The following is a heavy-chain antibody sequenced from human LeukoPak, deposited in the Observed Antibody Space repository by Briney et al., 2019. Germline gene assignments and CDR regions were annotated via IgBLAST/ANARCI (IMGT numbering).Heavy chain of an antibody. CDR3: ARHGGYSYRAGPIDY. J-gene: IGHJ4*02. V-gene: IGHV5-51*01. CDR2: IYPGDSDT. Sequence: GEALQISFKGSGYSFTSYWIGWVRPMPGKGREWMGIIYPGDSDTRYSPSFQGQVTISADKSISTAYLQWSSLKASDTAMYYCARHGGYSYRAGPIDYWGLGTLVTVSS. D-gene: IGHD5-18*01. CDR1: GYSFTSYW.